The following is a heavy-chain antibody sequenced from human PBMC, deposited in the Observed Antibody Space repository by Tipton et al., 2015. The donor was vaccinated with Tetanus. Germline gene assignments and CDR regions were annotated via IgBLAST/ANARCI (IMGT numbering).Heavy chain of an antibody. CDR3: ARGHSPLYNWNFGYFDL. D-gene: IGHD1-7*01. V-gene: IGHV1-69*18. CDR1: GGRFGNFA. J-gene: IGHJ4*02. CDR2: IIPAFTTV. Sequence: QLVQSGAEVKKPGSSVKVSCKASGGRFGNFAISWVRQAPGQGLELMGTIIPAFTTVTYEQRFRGRVTITADGSTTTAYMELHSLTSADTAVYFCARGHSPLYNWNFGYFDLWGQGTLVTVSS.